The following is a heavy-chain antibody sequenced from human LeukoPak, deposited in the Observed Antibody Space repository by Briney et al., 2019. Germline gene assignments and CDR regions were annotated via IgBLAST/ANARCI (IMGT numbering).Heavy chain of an antibody. J-gene: IGHJ4*02. CDR1: GFIFPDYS. CDR3: AKEGYPRGDY. D-gene: IGHD5-18*01. Sequence: PGGSLRLSCAASGFIFPDYSMGWVRQVPGKGLEWVSAISGSGGSTYYADSVKGRFTISRDNSKNTLYLQMNSLRAEDTAVYYCAKEGYPRGDYWGQGTLVTVSS. CDR2: ISGSGGST. V-gene: IGHV3-23*01.